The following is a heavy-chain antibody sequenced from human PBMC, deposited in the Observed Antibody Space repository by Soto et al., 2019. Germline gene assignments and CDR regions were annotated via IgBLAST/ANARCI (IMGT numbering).Heavy chain of an antibody. D-gene: IGHD4-4*01. CDR3: ARDGGHDDSNERGMDV. Sequence: QVQLVQSGAEVRKPGASVKVSCTASTYIFNAYYIHWVRQAPGQGLEWMGWINPNGGDTDYAQKFQGRVTMTRDTSISTAYMELTSLRSDDTAVYYCARDGGHDDSNERGMDVWGQGTSVTVSS. CDR1: TYIFNAYY. J-gene: IGHJ6*02. V-gene: IGHV1-2*02. CDR2: INPNGGDT.